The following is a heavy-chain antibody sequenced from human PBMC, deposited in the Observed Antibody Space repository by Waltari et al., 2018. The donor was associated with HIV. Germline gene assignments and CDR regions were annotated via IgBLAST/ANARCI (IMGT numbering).Heavy chain of an antibody. V-gene: IGHV3-7*01. Sequence: EVQLVESGGGLVQPGGSLRLSCAASGFTFTRYWMSWVRQVPGKGLEWVANIKQDGSEKYYVDSVKGRFTISRDNAKNSLYLQMNSLRAEDTAVYYCATSRTFDYWGQGTLVTVSS. CDR1: GFTFTRYW. CDR2: IKQDGSEK. J-gene: IGHJ4*02. D-gene: IGHD2-2*01. CDR3: ATSRTFDY.